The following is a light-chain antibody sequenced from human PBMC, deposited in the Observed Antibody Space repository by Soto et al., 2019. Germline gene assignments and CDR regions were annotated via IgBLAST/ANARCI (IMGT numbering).Light chain of an antibody. CDR3: ASYRSANTLGV. CDR2: EVT. J-gene: IGLJ1*01. Sequence: QSVLTQPASVSWSPGQSITIYCTGTSRDIGNYNYVSWYHHHPGKAPKLMIYEVTRRPSGVSDRFFGSKSGMTASLTISGLQPEDEADYFCASYRSANTLGVFGTGTKVTVL. V-gene: IGLV2-14*01. CDR1: SRDIGNYNY.